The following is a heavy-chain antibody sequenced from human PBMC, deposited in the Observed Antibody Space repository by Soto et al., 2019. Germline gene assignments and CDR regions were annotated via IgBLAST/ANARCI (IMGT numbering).Heavy chain of an antibody. J-gene: IGHJ5*02. CDR2: IHHSGST. CDR1: GGSISSGGYS. D-gene: IGHD2-2*02. CDR3: ERERGEYCSATRYYRGTVNWFDP. Sequence: PSETLSLTCAASGGSISSGGYSWSWIRQASGKGLEWIAYIHHSGSTYYNPSLKIRVTITPDRSKNRLKVKLTYVTATDTAVYYCERERGEYCSATRYYRGTVNWFDPWGQGTLVTVSS. V-gene: IGHV4-30-2*01.